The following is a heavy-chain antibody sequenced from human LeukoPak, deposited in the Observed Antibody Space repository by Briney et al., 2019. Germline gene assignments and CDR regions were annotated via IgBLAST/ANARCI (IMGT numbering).Heavy chain of an antibody. Sequence: SETLSLTCTVSGGSINNYYWYWMRQPPGKGLEWIGYVWYSGTTKYNPSLKSRVTILVDTSKNQFSLKLNYVTAADTAVYYCARALGVYYFDYWGQGTLVTVSS. D-gene: IGHD2-8*01. CDR3: ARALGVYYFDY. CDR2: VWYSGTT. J-gene: IGHJ4*02. CDR1: GGSINNYY. V-gene: IGHV4-59*01.